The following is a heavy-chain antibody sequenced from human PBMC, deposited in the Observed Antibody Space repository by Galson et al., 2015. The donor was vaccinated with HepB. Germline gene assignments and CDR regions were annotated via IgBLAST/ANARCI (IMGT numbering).Heavy chain of an antibody. Sequence: SVKVSCKASGYTFTSYGISWVRQAPGQGLEWMGWISGYNGNTNYAQKLQGRVTMTTDTSTSTAYMELRSLRSDDTAVYSCARCGGGCYSPGYYYYCMDVWGKGTTVTVSS. CDR3: ARCGGGCYSPGYYYYCMDV. CDR1: GYTFTSYG. CDR2: ISGYNGNT. J-gene: IGHJ6*03. D-gene: IGHD2-15*01. V-gene: IGHV1-18*01.